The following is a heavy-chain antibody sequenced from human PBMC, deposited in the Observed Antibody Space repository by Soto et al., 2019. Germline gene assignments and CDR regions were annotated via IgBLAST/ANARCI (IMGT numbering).Heavy chain of an antibody. D-gene: IGHD6-13*01. J-gene: IGHJ4*02. CDR3: ARGQYSSSWYFDF. CDR2: IIPILSIE. CDR1: GGTFSSYT. V-gene: IGHV1-69*02. Sequence: QVQLVQSGAEVKKPGSSVKVSCKASGGTFSSYTLSWVRQASGQGLEWMGRIIPILSIENYAQKFQGRITIIVDKSSNTASMELTSLRSEDTAVYYCARGQYSSSWYFDFWGQGTLVTVSS.